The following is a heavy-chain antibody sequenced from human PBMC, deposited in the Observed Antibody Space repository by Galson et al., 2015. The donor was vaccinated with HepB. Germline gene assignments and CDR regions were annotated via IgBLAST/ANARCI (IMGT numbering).Heavy chain of an antibody. V-gene: IGHV1-69*06. CDR3: ARATSTTGTNTDY. J-gene: IGHJ4*02. CDR1: GGSFNNYA. D-gene: IGHD1-1*01. Sequence: SVTVSCKASGGSFNNYAFYWVRQAPGQGLEWMGGIIPIFRAANYALKFQGRVTITADKSTSTVYMNLSSLISEDTAFYYCARATSTTGTNTDYWGQGTLVTVSS. CDR2: IIPIFRAA.